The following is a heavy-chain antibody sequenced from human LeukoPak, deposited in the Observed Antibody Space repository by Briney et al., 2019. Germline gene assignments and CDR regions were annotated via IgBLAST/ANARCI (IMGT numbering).Heavy chain of an antibody. CDR2: IYYSGST. Sequence: SSETLSLTCTVSGGSISSYYWSWIRQPPGKGLEWLGYIYYSGSTNYNPSLKSRVTISVDTSKNQFSLKLSSVTAADTAVYYCARMYYYDSSGYYNYFDYWGQGTLVTVSS. CDR3: ARMYYYDSSGYYNYFDY. J-gene: IGHJ4*02. CDR1: GGSISSYY. V-gene: IGHV4-59*01. D-gene: IGHD3-22*01.